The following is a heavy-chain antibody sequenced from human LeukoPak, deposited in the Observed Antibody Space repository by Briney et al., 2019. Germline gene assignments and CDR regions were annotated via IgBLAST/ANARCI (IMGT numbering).Heavy chain of an antibody. J-gene: IGHJ6*03. CDR2: IKKDGSET. D-gene: IGHD2-2*01. Sequence: GGPLRLSCAACGFAFSSSWMSGLRQAPGRGLEGVANIKKDGSETYYVDSLKGRFTVSRDYAKNSVYLQMNILRAEDTAVYYCARRAPGYFNTTSCPDTFIYYYYMDVWGKGTTVTVSS. CDR3: ARRAPGYFNTTSCPDTFIYYYYMDV. V-gene: IGHV3-7*01. CDR1: GFAFSSSW.